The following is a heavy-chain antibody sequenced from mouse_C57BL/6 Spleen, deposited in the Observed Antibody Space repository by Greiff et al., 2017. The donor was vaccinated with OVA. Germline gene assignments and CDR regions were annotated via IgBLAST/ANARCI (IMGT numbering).Heavy chain of an antibody. V-gene: IGHV14-4*01. CDR1: GFNIKDDY. J-gene: IGHJ3*01. CDR3: TGGNYVAY. CDR2: IDPENGDT. Sequence: EVQLVESGAELVRPGASVKLSCTASGFNIKDDYMHWVKQRPEQGLEWIGWIDPENGDTEYASKFQGKATITADTSSNTAYLQLSSLTSEDTAVYYCTGGNYVAYWGQGTLVTVSA. D-gene: IGHD2-1*01.